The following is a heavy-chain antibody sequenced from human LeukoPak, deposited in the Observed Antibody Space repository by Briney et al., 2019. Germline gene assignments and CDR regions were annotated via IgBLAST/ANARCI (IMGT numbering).Heavy chain of an antibody. J-gene: IGHJ6*03. CDR3: ASSGSYSSEWDYYYYYMDV. V-gene: IGHV4-4*07. Sequence: PSETLSLTCTVSGGSISSYYWSWIRQPAGKGLEWIGRIYTSGSTNYNPSLKSRVTMSVDTSKNQFSLKLSSVTAADTAVYYCASSGSYSSEWDYYYYYMDVWGKGTTVTVSS. D-gene: IGHD1-26*01. CDR1: GGSISSYY. CDR2: IYTSGST.